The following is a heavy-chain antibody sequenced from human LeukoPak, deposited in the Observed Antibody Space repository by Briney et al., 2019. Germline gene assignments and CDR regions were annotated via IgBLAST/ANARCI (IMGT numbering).Heavy chain of an antibody. Sequence: GGSLRLSCAASGFTFSSYAMSWVRQAPGKGLEWVSAISGSGGSTYYADSVKGRFTISRDNSKNTLCLQMNSLRAEATAVYYCAKKSPSPPPVTTNPGYFDLWGRGTLVTVSS. CDR2: ISGSGGST. CDR1: GFTFSSYA. D-gene: IGHD4-17*01. CDR3: AKKSPSPPPVTTNPGYFDL. V-gene: IGHV3-23*01. J-gene: IGHJ2*01.